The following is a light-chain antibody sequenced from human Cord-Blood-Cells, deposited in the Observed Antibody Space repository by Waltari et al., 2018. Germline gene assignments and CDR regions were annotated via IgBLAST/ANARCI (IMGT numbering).Light chain of an antibody. CDR3: QSYDSGNQV. J-gene: IGLJ3*02. V-gene: IGLV6-57*03. CDR2: EDN. Sequence: NFMLTQPHSVSESPGKTVTISCTRSSGSIASYSVQWYQQRPGSAPTTVIYEDNQRPCGVPDRFSGSIDSSANAASLTISGRRTENEAAYNCQSYDSGNQVFGGGTKLTVL. CDR1: SGSIASYS.